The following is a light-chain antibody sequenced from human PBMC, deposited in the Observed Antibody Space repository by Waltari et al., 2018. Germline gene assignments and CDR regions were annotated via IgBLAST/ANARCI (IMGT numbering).Light chain of an antibody. CDR2: TNN. CDR1: SSTIGRTS. Sequence: QSVLTQPPSASGPPGQRVSFSCSVTSSTIGRTSVNWYQHLPGTAPKLLIHTNNQRPSGVPDRFSGSKSGTSASLAISGLRSEDEADYFCAAWDDSLDVWVFGGGTKLTVL. J-gene: IGLJ3*02. CDR3: AAWDDSLDVWV. V-gene: IGLV1-44*01.